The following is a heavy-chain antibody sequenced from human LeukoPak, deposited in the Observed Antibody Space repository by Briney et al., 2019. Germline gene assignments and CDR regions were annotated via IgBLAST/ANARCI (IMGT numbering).Heavy chain of an antibody. CDR1: GFTFSSYG. V-gene: IGHV3-30*19. D-gene: IGHD6-19*01. Sequence: GGSLRLSCAASGFTFSSYGMHWVRQAPGKGLEWVAVISYDGSNKYYADSVKGRFTISRDNSKNTLYLQMDSLRAEDTAVYYCAREILTPGIEVAGHFDYWGQGTLVTVSS. CDR2: ISYDGSNK. CDR3: AREILTPGIEVAGHFDY. J-gene: IGHJ4*02.